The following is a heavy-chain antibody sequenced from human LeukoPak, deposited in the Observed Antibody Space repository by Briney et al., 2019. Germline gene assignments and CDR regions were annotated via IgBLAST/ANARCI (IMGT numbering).Heavy chain of an antibody. CDR2: IKQDGSEK. J-gene: IGHJ3*02. Sequence: GGSLRLSCAASGFTFSSYWMSWVRQASGKGLQWVATIKQDGSEKYYVDSVKGRFTISRDNAKNSLYLQMNSLRAEDTAVYYCARLSPLDAFDIWGQGTMVTVHS. CDR1: GFTFSSYW. V-gene: IGHV3-7*01. CDR3: ARLSPLDAFDI.